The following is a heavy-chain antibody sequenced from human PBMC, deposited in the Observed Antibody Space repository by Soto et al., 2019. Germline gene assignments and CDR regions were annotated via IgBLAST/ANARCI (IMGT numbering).Heavy chain of an antibody. CDR3: APRGMAIDY. D-gene: IGHD5-12*01. J-gene: IGHJ4*02. CDR2: ISGSGGNT. Sequence: EVQLLESGGGLVQPGGSLRLSCAAPGFTFSSYAMSWVRQAPGKGLEWVSAISGSGGNTYSADSVKGRFTISRDNSKNSLYLQVNSLGAGATAVYYCAPRGMAIDYWGQGTPVTVSS. CDR1: GFTFSSYA. V-gene: IGHV3-23*01.